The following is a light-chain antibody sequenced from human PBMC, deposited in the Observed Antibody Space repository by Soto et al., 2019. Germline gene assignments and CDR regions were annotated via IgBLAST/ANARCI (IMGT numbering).Light chain of an antibody. CDR3: QQYYSTPYT. CDR2: WAT. CDR1: RSVLDNSDNKNY. J-gene: IGKJ2*01. V-gene: IGKV4-1*01. Sequence: DIVMTQSPDSLTVSLGERATINCKSSRSVLDNSDNKNYLAWYQQTSGQPPKLLIYWATTREFGVPDRFSGSGSGTDFTLTISSLQAEDVAFYYCQQYYSTPYTFGQGTKLEIK.